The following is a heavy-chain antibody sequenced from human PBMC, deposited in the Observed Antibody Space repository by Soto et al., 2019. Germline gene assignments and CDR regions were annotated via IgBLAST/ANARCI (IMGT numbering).Heavy chain of an antibody. CDR3: ASTRGGGYRIFDY. CDR1: GFTFRSYW. CDR2: IKEDGSEE. D-gene: IGHD1-26*01. V-gene: IGHV3-7*01. Sequence: EVQLVESGGGLVRPGGSLRLSCVASGFTFRSYWMTWIRQAPGKGLEWVGNIKEDGSEEKYVDSVKGRFTISRDNAKNSLYLQMNSLRVEDTAIYYCASTRGGGYRIFDYWGRGTLVTVSS. J-gene: IGHJ4*02.